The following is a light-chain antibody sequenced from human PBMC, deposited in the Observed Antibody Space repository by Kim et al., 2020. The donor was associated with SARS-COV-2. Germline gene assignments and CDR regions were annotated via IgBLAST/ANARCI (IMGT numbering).Light chain of an antibody. Sequence: RAPLNSKSSQTVLYDSNNRNSSAWYQKKPGQAPKLLIYWASIRESGVSDRFSGGGCETDFTLTISSLQAEEVAVYNSEQNNRTPPSFGRGTKLEI. CDR2: WAS. CDR1: QTVLYDSNNRNS. J-gene: IGKJ2*03. CDR3: EQNNRTPPS. V-gene: IGKV4-1*01.